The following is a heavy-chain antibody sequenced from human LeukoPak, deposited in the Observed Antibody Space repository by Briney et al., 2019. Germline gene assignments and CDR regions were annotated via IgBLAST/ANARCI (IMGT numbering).Heavy chain of an antibody. V-gene: IGHV5-51*01. CDR1: GYSFTSYW. J-gene: IGHJ3*02. CDR3: ATYIGGHTVTTSGAFDI. D-gene: IGHD4-17*01. Sequence: GESLKISCKGSGYSFTSYWIGWVRQMPGKGLEWMGIIYPGDSDTRYSPSFQGQVTISADKSISTAYLQWSSLKASDTAMYYCATYIGGHTVTTSGAFDIWGQGAMVTVSS. CDR2: IYPGDSDT.